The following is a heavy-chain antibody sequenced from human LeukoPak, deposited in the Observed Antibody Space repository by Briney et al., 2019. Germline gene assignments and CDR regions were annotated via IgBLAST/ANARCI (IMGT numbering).Heavy chain of an antibody. CDR2: LYSGGNT. CDR1: AFIVSTSY. J-gene: IGHJ4*02. Sequence: PGGSRRLAWAAAAFIVSTSYVNWVRQAAGKGLEWDSILYSGGNTYYADSVRGRFTISRDNSKSTVYLQMNSLTAEDTAVYYCARSHYVSGSYTGFIDHWGQGTLVTVSS. CDR3: ARSHYVSGSYTGFIDH. D-gene: IGHD3-10*01. V-gene: IGHV3-66*01.